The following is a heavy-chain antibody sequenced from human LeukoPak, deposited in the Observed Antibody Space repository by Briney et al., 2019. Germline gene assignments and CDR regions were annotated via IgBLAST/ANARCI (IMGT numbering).Heavy chain of an antibody. V-gene: IGHV3-48*01. D-gene: IGHD6-13*01. CDR3: ARDASSWYLRDDNWFDP. Sequence: GGSLRLSCAASGFTFSSYSMNWVRQAPGKGLEWVSYISSSSSTVYYADSVKGRFTISRDNAKNSLYLQTNSLRAEDTAVYYCARDASSWYLRDDNWFDPWGQGTLVTVSS. CDR1: GFTFSSYS. J-gene: IGHJ5*02. CDR2: ISSSSSTV.